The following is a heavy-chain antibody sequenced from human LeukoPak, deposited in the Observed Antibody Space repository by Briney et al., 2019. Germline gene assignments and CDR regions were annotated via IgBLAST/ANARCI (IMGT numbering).Heavy chain of an antibody. CDR2: ISASGP. D-gene: IGHD3-10*01. V-gene: IGHV3-23*01. CDR1: GFTFSRLA. CDR3: ARDRDYYGSGSYYWFDP. J-gene: IGHJ5*02. Sequence: GSLRLSCAASGFTFSRLAMTWVRQAPGKGLEWVSTISASGPYYADAVRGRFTISRDNSRNTLSLQMDSLRAEDTAVYYCARDRDYYGSGSYYWFDPWGQGTLVTVSS.